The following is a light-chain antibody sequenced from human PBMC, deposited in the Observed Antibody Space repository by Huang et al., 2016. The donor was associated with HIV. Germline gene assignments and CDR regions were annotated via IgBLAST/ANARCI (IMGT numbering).Light chain of an antibody. Sequence: DIQMTQSPSSLSASVGDRVTITCQASQDISTYLNWYQQKPGNAPKVLRYAAANFETGVPSRFSGSGSGTDFTFTISSLQPGDIATYYCQQYDNLPWTFGQGTKVEIK. CDR3: QQYDNLPWT. J-gene: IGKJ1*01. CDR2: AAA. V-gene: IGKV1-33*01. CDR1: QDISTY.